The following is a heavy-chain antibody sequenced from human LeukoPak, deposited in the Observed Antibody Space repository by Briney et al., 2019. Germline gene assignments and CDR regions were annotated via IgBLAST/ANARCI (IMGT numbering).Heavy chain of an antibody. Sequence: SETLSLTCTVSGGSISSYYWSWIRQPPGKGLEWIGYIYYSGSTNYNPSLKSRVTISVDTSKNQFSLKLSSVTAADTAVYYCARGIWSPYYGMDVWGQGTTVTVSS. CDR2: IYYSGST. CDR1: GGSISSYY. CDR3: ARGIWSPYYGMDV. D-gene: IGHD3-3*01. J-gene: IGHJ6*02. V-gene: IGHV4-59*01.